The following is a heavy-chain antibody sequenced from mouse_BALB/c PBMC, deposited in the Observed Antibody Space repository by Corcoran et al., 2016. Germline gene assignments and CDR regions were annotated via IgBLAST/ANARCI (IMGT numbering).Heavy chain of an antibody. Sequence: EVQLQQSGPEMVKPGASVKMSCKASGYTFTDYYMDWVKQSHGESFEWIGRVNPYNGGTSYNQKFKGKATLTVDKSSSTAYMELNSLTSEDAAVYYCARGGLTTVVARFDYWGQGPTLTVSS. CDR1: GYTFTDYY. CDR3: ARGGLTTVVARFDY. CDR2: VNPYNGGT. V-gene: IGHV1-19*01. D-gene: IGHD1-1*01. J-gene: IGHJ2*01.